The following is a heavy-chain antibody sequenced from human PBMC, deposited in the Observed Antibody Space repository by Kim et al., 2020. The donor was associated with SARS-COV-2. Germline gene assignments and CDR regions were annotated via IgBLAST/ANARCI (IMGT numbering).Heavy chain of an antibody. V-gene: IGHV3-33*05. Sequence: GGSLRLSCAASGFTFSSYGMHWVRQAPGKGLEWVAVISYDGSNKYYADSVKGRFTISRDNSKNTLYLQMNSLRAEDTAVYYCARERADSRWYSSSWRYYFDYWGQGTLVTVSS. CDR1: GFTFSSYG. D-gene: IGHD6-13*01. CDR3: ARERADSRWYSSSWRYYFDY. J-gene: IGHJ4*02. CDR2: ISYDGSNK.